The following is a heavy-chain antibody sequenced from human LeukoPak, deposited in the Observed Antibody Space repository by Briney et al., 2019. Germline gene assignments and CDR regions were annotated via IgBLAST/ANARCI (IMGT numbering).Heavy chain of an antibody. CDR1: GGTFSNYA. Sequence: SSVNVSCKASGGTFSNYAISWVRQPPAQGLEWMGRIIPIFGTANYAQKFQGRVTIPTDESTSTAYMTLSSLRSEDTAVYYCARDKCGYGIITNNYYYYMDVWGKGTTVTVSS. J-gene: IGHJ6*03. D-gene: IGHD5-12*01. CDR3: ARDKCGYGIITNNYYYYMDV. V-gene: IGHV1-69*05. CDR2: IIPIFGTA.